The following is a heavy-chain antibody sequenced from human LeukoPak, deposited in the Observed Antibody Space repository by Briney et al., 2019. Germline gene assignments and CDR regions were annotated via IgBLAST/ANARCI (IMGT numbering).Heavy chain of an antibody. CDR2: ISGNNGNT. Sequence: ASVKVSCKASGYTFTSYGISWVRQAPGQGLEWMGWISGNNGNTNYAQKLQGRVTMTTDTSTSTAYVELRSLRSDDTALYYCARVRVNYVWGNYPVDYWGQGTLVTVSS. V-gene: IGHV1-18*01. CDR1: GYTFTSYG. D-gene: IGHD3-16*02. CDR3: ARVRVNYVWGNYPVDY. J-gene: IGHJ4*02.